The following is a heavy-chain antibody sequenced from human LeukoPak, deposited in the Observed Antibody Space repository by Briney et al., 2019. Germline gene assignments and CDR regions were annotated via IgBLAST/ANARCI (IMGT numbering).Heavy chain of an antibody. CDR1: GFTFSSYG. J-gene: IGHJ4*02. Sequence: GGSLRLPCAASGFTFSSYGMHWVRQAPGKGLEWVAVISYDGSNKYYADSVKGRFTISRDNSKNTLYLQMNSLRAEDTAVYYCARDIYTVRGVTAYWGQGTLVTVSS. CDR2: ISYDGSNK. D-gene: IGHD3-10*01. V-gene: IGHV3-30*03. CDR3: ARDIYTVRGVTAY.